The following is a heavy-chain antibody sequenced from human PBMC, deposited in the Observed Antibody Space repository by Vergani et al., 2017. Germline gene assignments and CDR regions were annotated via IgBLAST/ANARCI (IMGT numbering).Heavy chain of an antibody. D-gene: IGHD2-21*02. CDR1: GFTFSGSA. CDR2: IRSKANSYAT. Sequence: EVQLVESGGGLVQPGGSLKLSCAASGFTFSGSAMHWVRQASGKGLEWVGRIRSKANSYATAYAASVKGRFTISRDDSKNTAYLQMNSLKTEDTAGYYCARGPARLCGGDCPSFDPWGQGTLVTVSS. J-gene: IGHJ5*02. V-gene: IGHV3-73*02. CDR3: ARGPARLCGGDCPSFDP.